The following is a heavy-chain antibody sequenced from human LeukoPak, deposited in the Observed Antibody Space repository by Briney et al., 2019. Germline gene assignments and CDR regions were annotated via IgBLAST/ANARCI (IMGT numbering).Heavy chain of an antibody. CDR1: GLTFSSYW. V-gene: IGHV3-7*01. J-gene: IGHJ6*03. CDR3: ATIVCTSRSLIDYYYYMDV. Sequence: GGSLRLSCEVSGLTFSSYWMTWVRQAPGKGLEWVANIKYDGSEKYYVDSVKGQFTISRGNSKNSLFLQMNSLRAPNTPLSNSATIVCTSRSLIDYYYYMDVWGKGTTVTVSS. D-gene: IGHD5/OR15-5a*01. CDR2: IKYDGSEK.